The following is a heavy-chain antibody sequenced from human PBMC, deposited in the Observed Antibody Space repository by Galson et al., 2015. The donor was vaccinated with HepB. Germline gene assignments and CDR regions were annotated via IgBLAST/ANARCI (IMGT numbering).Heavy chain of an antibody. CDR1: GFTFSSYW. Sequence: SLRLSCAASGFTFSSYWMSWVRQAPGKGLGWVANIKQDGSEKYYVDSVKGRFTISRDNAKNSLYLQMNSLRAEDTAVYYCARESRYCSSTSCAEGYFDLWGRGTLVTVSS. CDR2: IKQDGSEK. CDR3: ARESRYCSSTSCAEGYFDL. J-gene: IGHJ2*01. D-gene: IGHD2-2*01. V-gene: IGHV3-7*03.